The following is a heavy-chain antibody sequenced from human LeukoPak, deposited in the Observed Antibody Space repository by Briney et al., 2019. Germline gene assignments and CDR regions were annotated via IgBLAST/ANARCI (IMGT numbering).Heavy chain of an antibody. Sequence: PGGSLRLSCAASGFTFSSYSMNWVRQAPGKGLEWVANIKQDGSEKYYVDSVKGRFTISRDNAKNSLYLQMNSLRAEDTAVYYCASLKGSSDYYMDVWGKGTTVTVSS. CDR2: IKQDGSEK. CDR3: ASLKGSSDYYMDV. J-gene: IGHJ6*03. D-gene: IGHD3-22*01. V-gene: IGHV3-7*01. CDR1: GFTFSSYS.